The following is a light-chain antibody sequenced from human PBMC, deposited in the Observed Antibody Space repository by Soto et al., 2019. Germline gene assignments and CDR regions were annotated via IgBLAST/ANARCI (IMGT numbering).Light chain of an antibody. V-gene: IGKV3-15*01. CDR3: QQFNDWPRT. Sequence: EIVLTQSPATLSVSPGERATLSFMASQSVRNAVAWYQQKPGQAPRLLIYFTSNRANGVPDRFSGTGSGTEFTLIINSLQSEDFAVYYCQQFNDWPRTFGQGTKVDI. CDR1: QSVRNA. J-gene: IGKJ1*01. CDR2: FTS.